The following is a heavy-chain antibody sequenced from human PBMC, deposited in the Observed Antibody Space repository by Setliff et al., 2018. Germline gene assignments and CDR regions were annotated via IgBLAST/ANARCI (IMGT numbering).Heavy chain of an antibody. J-gene: IGHJ3*02. CDR1: GYTFSTYG. CDR2: FDPEDGET. V-gene: IGHV1-24*01. CDR3: ARISRIVNQRHAFDI. D-gene: IGHD3-22*01. Sequence: ASVKVSCKDSGYTFSTYGISWVRQAPGQGLEWMGGFDPEDGETIYAQKFQGRVTMTEDTSTDTAYMELSRLRSEDTAVYYCARISRIVNQRHAFDIWGQGTMVTVSS.